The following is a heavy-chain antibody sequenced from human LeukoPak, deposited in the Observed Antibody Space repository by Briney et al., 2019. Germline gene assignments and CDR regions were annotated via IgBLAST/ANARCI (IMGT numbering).Heavy chain of an antibody. J-gene: IGHJ6*02. CDR2: MNPNSGNT. Sequence: ASVKVSCKASGYTFTSYDINWVRQATGQGLEWMGWMNPNSGNTGYAQKFQGRVTMTRSTSISTAYMELSSLRSEDTAVYYCATDSGIAAAGTPTHYYYGMDVWGQGTTVTVSS. CDR3: ATDSGIAAAGTPTHYYYGMDV. D-gene: IGHD6-13*01. V-gene: IGHV1-8*01. CDR1: GYTFTSYD.